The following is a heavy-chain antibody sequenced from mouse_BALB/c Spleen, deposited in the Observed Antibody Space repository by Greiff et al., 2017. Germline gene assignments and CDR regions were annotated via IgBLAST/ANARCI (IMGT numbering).Heavy chain of an antibody. CDR1: GFTFSSFG. J-gene: IGHJ2*01. CDR3: ARDGYYVGGFIDY. CDR2: ISSGSSTI. Sequence: EVNVVESGGGLVQPGGSRKLSCAASGFTFSSFGMHWVRQAPEKGLEWVAYISSGSSTIYYADTVKGRFTISRDNPKNTLFLQMTSLRSEDTAMYYCARDGYYVGGFIDYWGQGTTLTVSS. D-gene: IGHD2-3*01. V-gene: IGHV5-17*02.